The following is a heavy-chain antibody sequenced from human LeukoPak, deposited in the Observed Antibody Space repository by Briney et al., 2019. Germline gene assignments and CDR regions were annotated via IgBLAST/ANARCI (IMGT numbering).Heavy chain of an antibody. CDR2: IYHSGST. D-gene: IGHD1-1*01. V-gene: IGHV4-38-2*01. CDR3: ARVNAPVATFDY. Sequence: ASETLSLTCAVSGYSISSGYYWGWIRQPPGKGLEWIGSIYHSGSTYYNPSLKSRVTISVDTSKNQFSLRLSSVTAADTAVYYCARVNAPVATFDYWGLGILVTVSS. CDR1: GYSISSGYY. J-gene: IGHJ4*02.